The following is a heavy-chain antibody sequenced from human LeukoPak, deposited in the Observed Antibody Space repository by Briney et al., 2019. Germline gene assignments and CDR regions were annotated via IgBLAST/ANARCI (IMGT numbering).Heavy chain of an antibody. CDR1: GFTFSTYW. Sequence: RGSLTLSCAASGFTFSTYWMTWVRQAPGKGLGWVANIKPDGGEKYYVDSVRGRFTVSRDNAENSLYLQMNILRAEDTAVYYCARITWIQLWHDFDYWGQGALVTVSS. J-gene: IGHJ4*02. V-gene: IGHV3-7*04. D-gene: IGHD5-18*01. CDR3: ARITWIQLWHDFDY. CDR2: IKPDGGEK.